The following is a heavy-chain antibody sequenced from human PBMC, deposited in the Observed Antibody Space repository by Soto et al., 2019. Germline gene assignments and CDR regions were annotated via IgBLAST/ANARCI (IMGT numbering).Heavy chain of an antibody. D-gene: IGHD6-6*01. CDR3: ARDTGSSSSIDY. J-gene: IGHJ4*02. CDR2: IIPIFGTA. Sequence: GASVKVSGKASGGTFSSYAISWVRQAPGQGLEWMGGIIPIFGTANYAQKFQGRVTITADESTSTAYMELSSLRSEDTAVYYCARDTGSSSSIDYWGQGTLVTVS. CDR1: GGTFSSYA. V-gene: IGHV1-69*13.